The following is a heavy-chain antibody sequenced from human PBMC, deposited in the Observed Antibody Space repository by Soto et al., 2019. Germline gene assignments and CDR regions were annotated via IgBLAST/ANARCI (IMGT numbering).Heavy chain of an antibody. CDR3: ARGWGHTSGDLDY. CDR1: GYPFPNYG. D-gene: IGHD6-19*01. Sequence: QVQLVQSGPEVKKPGASVKVSCKASGYPFPNYGLSWVRQAPGQGLEWMGWISVSSGNREYTQKYQDRLIMTTDTSTRTAYMELSSLTSDDTAVYYCARGWGHTSGDLDYWGQGTLVIGSS. CDR2: ISVSSGNR. J-gene: IGHJ4*02. V-gene: IGHV1-18*04.